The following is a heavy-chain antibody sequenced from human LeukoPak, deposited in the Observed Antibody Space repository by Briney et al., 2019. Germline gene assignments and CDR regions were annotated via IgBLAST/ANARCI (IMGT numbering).Heavy chain of an antibody. Sequence: SETLSLTCTVSGGSISSYYWSWIRQPPGKGLEWIGYNYYSGSTNYNPSLKSRVTISVDTSKNQFSLKLSSVTAADTAVYYCARDYYGDFYFDYWGQGTLVTVSS. CDR3: ARDYYGDFYFDY. CDR2: NYYSGST. J-gene: IGHJ4*02. CDR1: GGSISSYY. V-gene: IGHV4-59*01. D-gene: IGHD4-17*01.